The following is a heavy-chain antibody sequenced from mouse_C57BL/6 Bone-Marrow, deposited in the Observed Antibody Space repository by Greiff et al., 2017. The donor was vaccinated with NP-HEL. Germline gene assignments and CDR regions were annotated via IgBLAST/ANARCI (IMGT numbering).Heavy chain of an antibody. CDR3: ARRGLYYDYDEGFAY. J-gene: IGHJ3*01. CDR1: GYTFTDYN. V-gene: IGHV1-22*01. CDR2: INPNNGGT. D-gene: IGHD2-4*01. Sequence: VQLQQSGPELVKPGASVKMSCKASGYTFTDYNMHWVKQSHGKSLEWIGYINPNNGGTSYNQKFKGKATLTVNKSSSTAYMELRSLTSEDSAVYYCARRGLYYDYDEGFAYWGQGTLVTVSA.